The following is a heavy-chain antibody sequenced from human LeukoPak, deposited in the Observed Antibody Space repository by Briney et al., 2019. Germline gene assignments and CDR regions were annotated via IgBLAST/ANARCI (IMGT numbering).Heavy chain of an antibody. CDR1: GGSISSYY. CDR3: ASLRTYYYDSSGYFDY. D-gene: IGHD3-22*01. Sequence: SETLSLTCTVSGGSISSYYWSWIRQPPGKGLEWIGYIYYSGSTNYNPSLKSRVTISVDTSKNQFSLKLSSVTAADTAVYYCASLRTYYYDSSGYFDYWGQGTLVTVSS. V-gene: IGHV4-59*08. CDR2: IYYSGST. J-gene: IGHJ4*02.